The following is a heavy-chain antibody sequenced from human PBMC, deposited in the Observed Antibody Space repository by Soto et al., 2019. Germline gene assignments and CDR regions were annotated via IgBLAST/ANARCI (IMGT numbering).Heavy chain of an antibody. CDR2: IIPIFGTA. Sequence: SVKVSCKASGGTFSSYAISWVRLAPGQGLEWMGGIIPIFGTANYAQKFQGRVTITADKSTSTAYMELSSLRSEDTAVYYCARDRRGYHFDYWGQGTQVTVSS. CDR3: ARDRRGYHFDY. CDR1: GGTFSSYA. D-gene: IGHD5-12*01. V-gene: IGHV1-69*06. J-gene: IGHJ4*02.